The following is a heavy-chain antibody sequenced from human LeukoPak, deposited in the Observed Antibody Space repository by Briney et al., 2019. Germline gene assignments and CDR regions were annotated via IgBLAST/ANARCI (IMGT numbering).Heavy chain of an antibody. V-gene: IGHV5-51*01. CDR3: ARAYYYGSGSSIGFSH. J-gene: IGHJ4*02. CDR1: GYSFTSYW. Sequence: GESLKISCKGSGYSFTSYWIGWVRQMPGKGLEWMGIIYPGDSDTRYSPSFQGQVTISADKSISTAYLQWSSLKASDTAMYYCARAYYYGSGSSIGFSHWGQGTLVTVSS. D-gene: IGHD3-10*01. CDR2: IYPGDSDT.